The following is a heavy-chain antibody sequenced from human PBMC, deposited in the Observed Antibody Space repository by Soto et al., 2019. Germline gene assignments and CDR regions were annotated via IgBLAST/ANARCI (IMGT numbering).Heavy chain of an antibody. J-gene: IGHJ4*02. CDR1: GGSISSYY. CDR3: ASSRSSSWPRPLDY. D-gene: IGHD6-13*01. V-gene: IGHV4-59*01. Sequence: PSETLSLTCTVSGGSISSYYWSWIRQPPGKGLEWIGYIYYSGSTNYNPSLKSRVTISVDTSKNQFSLKLSSVTAADTAVYYCASSRSSSWPRPLDYWGQGTLVTVYS. CDR2: IYYSGST.